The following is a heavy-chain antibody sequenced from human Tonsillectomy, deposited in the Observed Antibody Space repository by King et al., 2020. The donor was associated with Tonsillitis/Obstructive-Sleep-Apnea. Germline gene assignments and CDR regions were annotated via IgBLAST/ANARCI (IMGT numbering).Heavy chain of an antibody. Sequence: VQLQESGPGLVKPSETLSLTCTVSGGSVTSGSYSWRWIRQPPGKGLEWIGFIYYNGRTNYNPSLKSRVTISVDTSKNQFSLKLRSVTTADAAVYYCARGVAAVGTDWFDPWGQGTLVTVSS. CDR1: GGSVTSGSYS. CDR3: ARGVAAVGTDWFDP. J-gene: IGHJ5*02. D-gene: IGHD6-13*01. V-gene: IGHV4-61*01. CDR2: IYYNGRT.